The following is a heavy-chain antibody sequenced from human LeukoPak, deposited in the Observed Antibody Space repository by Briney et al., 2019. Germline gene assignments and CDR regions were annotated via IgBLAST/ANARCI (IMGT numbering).Heavy chain of an antibody. CDR1: GFTFSSYW. V-gene: IGHV3-7*01. CDR2: IKKDGSEK. D-gene: IGHD5-18*01. J-gene: IGHJ4*02. Sequence: PGGSLRLSCAASGFTFSSYWMSWVRQAPEKGLEWVANIKKDGSEKYYVDSVKGRFTISRDNAKTSLYLQMNSLRAEDTAVYYCARHLSGITGYTYGRGIDYWGQGTLVTVSS. CDR3: ARHLSGITGYTYGRGIDY.